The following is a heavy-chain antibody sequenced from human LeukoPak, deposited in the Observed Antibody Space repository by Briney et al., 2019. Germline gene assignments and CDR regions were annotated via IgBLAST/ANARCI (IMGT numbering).Heavy chain of an antibody. CDR3: ARQGNRSYYYYYMDV. CDR1: GHTFTGYY. D-gene: IGHD2/OR15-2a*01. CDR2: INPNSGGT. J-gene: IGHJ6*03. Sequence: ASVKVSCKASGHTFTGYYMHWVRQAPGQGLEWMGWINPNSGGTNYAQKFQGRVTMTRDTSISTAYMELSRLRSDDTAVYYCARQGNRSYYYYYMDVWGKGTTVTVSS. V-gene: IGHV1-2*02.